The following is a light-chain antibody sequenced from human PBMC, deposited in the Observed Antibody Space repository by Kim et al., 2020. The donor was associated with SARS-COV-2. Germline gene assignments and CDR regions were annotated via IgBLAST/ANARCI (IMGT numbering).Light chain of an antibody. CDR2: TAS. V-gene: IGKV1-8*01. Sequence: AIRITQSPSSLSASTGDRVTITCRTSHDIVNYLVWYQQKPGRAPRVLIDTASSLQTGVPSRFSGSGSGTDFTLTITSLQSEDFATYFCQQYYSYPRTFGQGTKVDIK. CDR3: QQYYSYPRT. CDR1: HDIVNY. J-gene: IGKJ1*01.